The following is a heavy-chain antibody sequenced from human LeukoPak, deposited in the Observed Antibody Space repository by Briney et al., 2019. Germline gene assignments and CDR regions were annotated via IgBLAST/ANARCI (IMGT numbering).Heavy chain of an antibody. V-gene: IGHV3-74*01. J-gene: IGHJ4*02. D-gene: IGHD5-12*01. CDR1: GFTYSRYW. CDR3: ARGGLATRMFDY. Sequence: PGGSLRLTCAASGFTYSRYWMHWVRQVPGKGLVWVARIKGDESYTFYADSVKGRFTISRDNSKNTLYLQMNSLRAGDTAVYYCARGGLATRMFDYWGQATVVTVSS. CDR2: IKGDESYT.